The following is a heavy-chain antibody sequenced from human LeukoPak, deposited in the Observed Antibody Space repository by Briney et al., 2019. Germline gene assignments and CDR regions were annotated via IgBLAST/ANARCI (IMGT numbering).Heavy chain of an antibody. Sequence: ASVKVSCKASGYTFTSYGISWVRQAPGQGLEWMGWISGYNGNTNYAQKLQGRITMTTDTSTSTAYMELRSLRSDDTAVYYCARVVVVPAANSFVTIFGVVMASDAFDIWGQGTMVTVSS. J-gene: IGHJ3*02. CDR1: GYTFTSYG. CDR2: ISGYNGNT. CDR3: ARVVVVPAANSFVTIFGVVMASDAFDI. D-gene: IGHD3-3*01. V-gene: IGHV1-18*01.